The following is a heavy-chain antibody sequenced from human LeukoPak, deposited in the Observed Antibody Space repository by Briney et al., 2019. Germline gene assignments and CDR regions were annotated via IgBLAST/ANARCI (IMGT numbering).Heavy chain of an antibody. J-gene: IGHJ3*02. Sequence: PGGSLRLSCAASGFTFNTYWMNGVRQAPGKGLEWVANIKQDGSEKYYVDSVKGRFTISRDNAKNSLYLQMNSLRAEDTAVYYCARGSTTVAFEIWGQGTMVSVSS. CDR1: GFTFNTYW. CDR3: ARGSTTVAFEI. V-gene: IGHV3-7*01. CDR2: IKQDGSEK. D-gene: IGHD1-26*01.